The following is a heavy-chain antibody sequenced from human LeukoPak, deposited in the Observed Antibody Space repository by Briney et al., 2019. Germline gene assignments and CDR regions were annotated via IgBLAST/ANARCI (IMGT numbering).Heavy chain of an antibody. D-gene: IGHD5-18*01. CDR1: GFTFSSYS. CDR2: ISSSSSTI. V-gene: IGHV3-48*04. J-gene: IGHJ5*02. Sequence: GGSLRLSRAASGFTFSSYSMNWVRQAPGKGLEWVSYISSSSSTIYYADSVKGRFTISRDNAKNSLYLQMNSLRAEDTAVYYCARDRSYSYGYGAGWFDPWGQGALVTVSS. CDR3: ARDRSYSYGYGAGWFDP.